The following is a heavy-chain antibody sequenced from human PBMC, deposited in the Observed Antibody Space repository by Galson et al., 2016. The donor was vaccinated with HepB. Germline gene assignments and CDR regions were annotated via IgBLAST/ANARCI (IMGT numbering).Heavy chain of an antibody. D-gene: IGHD6-13*01. Sequence: SLRLSCAASGFTFGKFAMNWVRQAPGKGLAWVSAISGRGDSSYYADSVKGRFTISRDNSKNTLYLQMNSLRAEYTAVYYCAKDYDSSSWFFKTFDSWGQGTLVSVSS. V-gene: IGHV3-23*01. CDR3: AKDYDSSSWFFKTFDS. CDR1: GFTFGKFA. J-gene: IGHJ4*02. CDR2: ISGRGDSS.